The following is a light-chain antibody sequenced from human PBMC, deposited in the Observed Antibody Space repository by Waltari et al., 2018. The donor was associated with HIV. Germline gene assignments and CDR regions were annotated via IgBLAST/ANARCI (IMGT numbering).Light chain of an antibody. J-gene: IGLJ2*01. V-gene: IGLV2-14*02. CDR3: SSYTASGSVI. Sequence: QSALPQPASVSGSPGQSVTLSCPGPTINYNPVSWYQQHPAKAPKLIIFEGTYRPSGVSNRFSGSKSGNTASLTISGLQGEDEAHYYCSSYTASGSVIFGGGTNLTVL. CDR1: TINYNP. CDR2: EGT.